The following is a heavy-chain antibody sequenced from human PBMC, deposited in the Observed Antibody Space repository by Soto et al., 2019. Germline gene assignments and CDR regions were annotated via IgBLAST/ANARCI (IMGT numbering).Heavy chain of an antibody. CDR2: ISYDGSNK. CDR3: AKDRARTYSEFWSGYDTRRGWFDP. CDR1: GFTFSSYG. J-gene: IGHJ5*02. D-gene: IGHD3-3*01. Sequence: GSLRLSCAASGFTFSSYGMHWVRQAPGKGLEWVAVISYDGSNKYYADSVKGRFTISRDNSKNTLYLQMNSLRAEDTAVYYCAKDRARTYSEFWSGYDTRRGWFDPWGQGT. V-gene: IGHV3-30*18.